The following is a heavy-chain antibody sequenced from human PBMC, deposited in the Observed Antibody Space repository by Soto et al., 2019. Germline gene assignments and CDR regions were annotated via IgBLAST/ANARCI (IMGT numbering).Heavy chain of an antibody. CDR1: GFTFSSYS. CDR2: ISSSSSTI. J-gene: IGHJ4*02. CDR3: ARDRYDFWSGFPWAFDY. Sequence: GGSLRLSCAASGFTFSSYSMNWVRQAPGKGLEWVSYISSSSSTIYYADSVKGRFTISRDNAKNSLYLQMNSLRDEDTAVYYCARDRYDFWSGFPWAFDYWGQGTLVTVAS. D-gene: IGHD3-3*01. V-gene: IGHV3-48*02.